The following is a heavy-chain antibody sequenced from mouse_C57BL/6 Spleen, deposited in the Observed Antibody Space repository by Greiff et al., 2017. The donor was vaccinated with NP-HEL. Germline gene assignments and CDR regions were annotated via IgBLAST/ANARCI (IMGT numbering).Heavy chain of an antibody. CDR2: IDPETGGT. D-gene: IGHD2-1*01. CDR1: GYTFTDYE. Sequence: VQLQESGAELVRPGASVTLSCKASGYTFTDYEMHWVKQTPVHGLEWIGAIDPETGGTAYNQKFKGKAILTADKSSSTAYMELRSLTSEDSAVYYCTRALYGNGAYWGQGTLVTVSA. J-gene: IGHJ3*01. CDR3: TRALYGNGAY. V-gene: IGHV1-15*01.